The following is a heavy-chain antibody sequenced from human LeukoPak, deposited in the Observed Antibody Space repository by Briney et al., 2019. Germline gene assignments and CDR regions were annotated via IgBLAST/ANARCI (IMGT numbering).Heavy chain of an antibody. CDR1: GYTFTSYY. J-gene: IGHJ4*02. V-gene: IGHV1-46*01. CDR3: ARFAVHRRLAVAGQFGLDY. CDR2: INPSGGST. D-gene: IGHD6-19*01. Sequence: ASVKVSCKASGYTFTSYYMHWVRQAPGQGLEWMGIINPSGGSTSYAQKFQGRVTMTGDMSTSTVYMELSSLRSEDTAVYYCARFAVHRRLAVAGQFGLDYWGQGTLVTVSS.